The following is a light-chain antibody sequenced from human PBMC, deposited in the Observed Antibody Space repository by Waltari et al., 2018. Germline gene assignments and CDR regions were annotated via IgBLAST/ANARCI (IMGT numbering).Light chain of an antibody. J-gene: IGKJ4*01. Sequence: EIVLTQSPGTLSLSPGETTTLSCRASQSLNRKFLAWYQRRPGQTPRLLIYGASTRAIGTPDRFRGSGSGIDFTLTISRLQPDDFAVYYCQQYGTSPVTFGGGTKVEIK. CDR3: QQYGTSPVT. CDR1: QSLNRKF. CDR2: GAS. V-gene: IGKV3-20*01.